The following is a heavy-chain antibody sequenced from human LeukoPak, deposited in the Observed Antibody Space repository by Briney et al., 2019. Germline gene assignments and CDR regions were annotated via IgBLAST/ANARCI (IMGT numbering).Heavy chain of an antibody. Sequence: KTGGSLRLTCAASGFTFSSYSMNWVRQAPGKGLEWVSYISSSSSTIYYADSVKGRFTISRDNAKNSLYLQMNSLRAEDTAVYYCARVALRPIDYSNPEFDPWGQGTLVTVSS. V-gene: IGHV3-48*01. J-gene: IGHJ5*02. CDR1: GFTFSSYS. CDR2: ISSSSSTI. D-gene: IGHD4-11*01. CDR3: ARVALRPIDYSNPEFDP.